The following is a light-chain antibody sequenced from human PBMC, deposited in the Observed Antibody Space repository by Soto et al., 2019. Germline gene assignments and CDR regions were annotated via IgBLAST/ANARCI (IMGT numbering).Light chain of an antibody. CDR2: AAS. J-gene: IGKJ1*01. V-gene: IGKV1-39*01. Sequence: DIQMTQSPSSLSASVGDRVTITCRASQSISSYLNWYQQKPGKAPKLLIYAASSLQSGVPSRFSGSGSGTDFTLTISSLQPEDFASYHCQQSYSTPWTFGQGTKVEIK. CDR1: QSISSY. CDR3: QQSYSTPWT.